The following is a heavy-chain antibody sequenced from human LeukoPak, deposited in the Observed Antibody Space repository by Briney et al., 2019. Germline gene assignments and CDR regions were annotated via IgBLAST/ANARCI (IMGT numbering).Heavy chain of an antibody. Sequence: SVKVSCKASGGTFSSYAISWVRQAPGQGLEWMGGIIPIFGTAHYAQKFQGRVTITADKSTSTAYMELSSPRSEDTAVYSCARDAWSAAAGTSYNWFDPWCQGTLVTVSS. CDR2: IIPIFGTA. V-gene: IGHV1-69*06. J-gene: IGHJ5*02. D-gene: IGHD6-13*01. CDR3: ARDAWSAAAGTSYNWFDP. CDR1: GGTFSSYA.